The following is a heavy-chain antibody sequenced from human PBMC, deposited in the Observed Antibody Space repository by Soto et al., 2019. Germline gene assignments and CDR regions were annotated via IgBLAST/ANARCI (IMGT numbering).Heavy chain of an antibody. CDR3: ARGIDIVVVPAAGWFDP. CDR1: GYTFTSYY. D-gene: IGHD2-2*01. J-gene: IGHJ5*02. Sequence: GASVKVSCKASGYTFTSYYMHWVRQAPGQGLEWMGIINPSGGSTSYAQKFQGRVTMTRDTSTSTVYMELSSLRSEDTAVYYCARGIDIVVVPAAGWFDPWGQGTLVTVSS. V-gene: IGHV1-46*01. CDR2: INPSGGST.